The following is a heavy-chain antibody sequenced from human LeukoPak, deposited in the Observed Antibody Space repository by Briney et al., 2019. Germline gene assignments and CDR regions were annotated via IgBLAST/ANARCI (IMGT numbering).Heavy chain of an antibody. Sequence: GGSLRLSCAASGFTFNNAWMNWIRQAPGKGLEWVSSISGSNSYIFYADSVKGRFPVSRDNAKDSLYLQMNSLRAEDTAVYYCARALTTLTYEGYWGQGTLVTVSS. CDR2: ISGSNSYI. D-gene: IGHD1-1*01. V-gene: IGHV3-21*01. CDR3: ARALTTLTYEGY. CDR1: GFTFNNAW. J-gene: IGHJ4*02.